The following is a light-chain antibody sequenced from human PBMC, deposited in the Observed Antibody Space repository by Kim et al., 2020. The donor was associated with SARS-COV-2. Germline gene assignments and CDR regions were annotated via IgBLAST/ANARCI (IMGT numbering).Light chain of an antibody. J-gene: IGLJ1*01. Sequence: SYELTQPPSVSVSPGRTAFITCSGDKLGDRYTSWYQQKPGRSPVLLIYQDTERPSGIPERFSGPKSRNTASLTISGTQAMDEADYYCQAWDITTGIFGSG. CDR3: QAWDITTGI. V-gene: IGLV3-1*01. CDR2: QDT. CDR1: KLGDRY.